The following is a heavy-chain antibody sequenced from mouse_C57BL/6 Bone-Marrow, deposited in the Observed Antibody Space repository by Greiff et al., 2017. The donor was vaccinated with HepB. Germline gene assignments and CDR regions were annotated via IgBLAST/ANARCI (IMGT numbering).Heavy chain of an antibody. D-gene: IGHD1-1*01. V-gene: IGHV10-3*01. J-gene: IGHJ1*03. Sequence: EVMLVESGGGLVQPKGSLKLSCAASGFTFNTYAMHWVRQAPGKGLVWVARIRSKSSNYATYYADSVKDRFTISSDDSQSMLYLQMNNLKTEDTAMYYCVRGKTTVAHWYFDVWGTGTTVTVSS. CDR2: IRSKSSNYAT. CDR3: VRGKTTVAHWYFDV. CDR1: GFTFNTYA.